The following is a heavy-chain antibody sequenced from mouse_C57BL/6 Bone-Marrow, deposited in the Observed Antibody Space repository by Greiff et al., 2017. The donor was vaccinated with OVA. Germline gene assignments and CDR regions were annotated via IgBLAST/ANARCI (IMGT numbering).Heavy chain of an antibody. D-gene: IGHD2-3*01. J-gene: IGHJ2*01. V-gene: IGHV8-12*01. CDR1: GFSLSTSGMG. Sequence: QVTLKVCGPGILQSSQTLSLTCSFSGFSLSTSGMGVSWIRQPSGKGLEWLAHIYWDDDKRYNPSLKSRLTISKDTSRNQVFLKITSVDTADTATYYCARRVIYDGYLDYWGQGTTLTVSS. CDR2: IYWDDDK. CDR3: ARRVIYDGYLDY.